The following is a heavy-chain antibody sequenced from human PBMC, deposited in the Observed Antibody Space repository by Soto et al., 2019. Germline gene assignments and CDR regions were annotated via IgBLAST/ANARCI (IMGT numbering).Heavy chain of an antibody. V-gene: IGHV4-34*01. CDR2: INHSGST. CDR3: ARGRGSRSWGYSWFDP. J-gene: IGHJ5*02. CDR1: GGSFSGYY. Sequence: SETLSLTCAVYGGSFSGYYWSWIRQPPGKGVEWIGEINHSGSTNYNPSLKSRVTISVDTSKNQFSLKLSSVTAADTAVYYCARGRGSRSWGYSWFDPWGQGTLVTVSS. D-gene: IGHD6-13*01.